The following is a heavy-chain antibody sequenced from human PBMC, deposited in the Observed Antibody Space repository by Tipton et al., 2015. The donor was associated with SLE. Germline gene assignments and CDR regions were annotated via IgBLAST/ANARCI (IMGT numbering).Heavy chain of an antibody. CDR3: ARPKTDLFGSSGFRSFWFFDL. D-gene: IGHD3-22*01. V-gene: IGHV3-11*01. Sequence: SLRLSCAASGFTFSNAWMNWVRQAPGKGPEWLSYINSNGNTVYYADSVKGRFTISRDNADKSLYLQLNSLKAEDTGVYYCARPKTDLFGSSGFRSFWFFDLWGRGTLVTVSS. CDR1: GFTFSNAW. J-gene: IGHJ2*01. CDR2: INSNGNTV.